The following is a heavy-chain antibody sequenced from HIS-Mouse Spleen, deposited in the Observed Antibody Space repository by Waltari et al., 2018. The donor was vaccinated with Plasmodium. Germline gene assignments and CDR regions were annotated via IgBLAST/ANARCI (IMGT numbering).Heavy chain of an antibody. CDR1: GFTFRSYG. J-gene: IGHJ4*02. Sequence: QVQLVESGGGVVQPGRSLRLSCAASGFTFRSYGMHWVRQAPGKGLEWVVVIWYDGSNKYYADSVKGRFTISRDNSKNTLYLQMNSLRAEDTAVYYCAKEEAATAFDYWGQGTLVTVSS. V-gene: IGHV3-33*06. CDR2: IWYDGSNK. D-gene: IGHD2-21*02. CDR3: AKEEAATAFDY.